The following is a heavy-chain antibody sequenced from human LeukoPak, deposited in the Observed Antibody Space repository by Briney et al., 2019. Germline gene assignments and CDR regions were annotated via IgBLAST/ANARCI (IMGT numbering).Heavy chain of an antibody. CDR3: ATSYGYGRYFDY. D-gene: IGHD5-18*01. CDR2: FDPEDGET. V-gene: IGHV1-24*01. CDR1: GYTLTELS. J-gene: IGHJ4*02. Sequence: ASVKVSCKVSGYTLTELSTHWVRQAPGKGLEWMGGFDPEDGETIYAQKFQGRVTMTEDTSTDTAYMELSSLRSEDTAVYYYATSYGYGRYFDYWGQGTLVTVSS.